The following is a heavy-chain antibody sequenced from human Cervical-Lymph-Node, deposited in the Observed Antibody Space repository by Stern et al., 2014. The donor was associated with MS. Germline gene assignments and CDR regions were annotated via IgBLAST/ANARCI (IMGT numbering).Heavy chain of an antibody. J-gene: IGHJ5*02. Sequence: LVQSGPEVKKPGTSVKVSCKASGITFSHSAIQWLRQARGQRPEWIGWVVVFNGDVNYAPRFQERVTITRDMSTSTVYMELRSLKSEDTAIYYCASERYTYYDDQRPPGGFDPWGQGTLVTVSS. CDR2: VVVFNGDV. CDR1: GITFSHSA. V-gene: IGHV1-58*02. D-gene: IGHD5-18*01. CDR3: ASERYTYYDDQRPPGGFDP.